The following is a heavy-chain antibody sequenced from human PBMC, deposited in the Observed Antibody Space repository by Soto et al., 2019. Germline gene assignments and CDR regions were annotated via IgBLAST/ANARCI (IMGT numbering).Heavy chain of an antibody. CDR2: ISSSGSTI. CDR1: GFPFSIYE. J-gene: IGHJ3*02. CDR3: ASLGYTAMVPFVT. Sequence: GGSLRLSCAASGFPFSIYEMNLVRQAPGKGLEWVSYISSSGSTIYYADSVKGRFNISRDKAKNSLYLQMNSLRAEDTAVYYCASLGYTAMVPFVTWGQETMVPVXS. V-gene: IGHV3-48*03. D-gene: IGHD5-18*01.